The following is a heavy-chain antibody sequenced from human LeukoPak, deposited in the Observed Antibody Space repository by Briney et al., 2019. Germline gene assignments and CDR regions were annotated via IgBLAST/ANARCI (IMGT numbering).Heavy chain of an antibody. J-gene: IGHJ5*02. D-gene: IGHD5-18*01. V-gene: IGHV4-39*01. CDR1: GGSISSSSYY. CDR3: ARTKRQLWSIWGPNWFDP. CDR2: IYYSGST. Sequence: SETLSLTCTVSGGSISSSSYYWGWIRQPPGKGLEWIGSIYYSGSTYYNPSLKSRVTISVDASKNQFSLKLSSVTAADTAVYYCARTKRQLWSIWGPNWFDPWGQGTLVTVSS.